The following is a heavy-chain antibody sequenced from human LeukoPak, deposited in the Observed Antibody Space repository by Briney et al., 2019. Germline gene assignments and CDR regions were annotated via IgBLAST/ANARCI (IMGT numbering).Heavy chain of an antibody. Sequence: ASVKVSCETFGYTFSDNYIHWVRQPPAQRFEWMGWIHPASGGTNYVQKFQGRVTMTRDASIRAAYMELSRLTSDDTAVYYCARERRGNWNQDFDYWGQGTLVPVSA. D-gene: IGHD1-1*01. V-gene: IGHV1-2*02. CDR3: ARERRGNWNQDFDY. CDR1: GYTFSDNY. J-gene: IGHJ4*02. CDR2: IHPASGGT.